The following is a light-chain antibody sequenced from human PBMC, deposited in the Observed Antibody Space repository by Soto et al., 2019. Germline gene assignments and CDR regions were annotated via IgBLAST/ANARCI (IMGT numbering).Light chain of an antibody. CDR2: GGS. CDR1: KSVRTD. CDR3: QQYNDWPTIT. V-gene: IGKV3-15*01. J-gene: IGKJ5*01. Sequence: EIVMTQSPATLSVPPGDRATLSCRASKSVRTDLAWYQQKPGQAPRLLIYGGSIRAADVPARFSGSGSGTESTLTISTLQSEDFAVYYCQQYNDWPTITFGQGTRLEIK.